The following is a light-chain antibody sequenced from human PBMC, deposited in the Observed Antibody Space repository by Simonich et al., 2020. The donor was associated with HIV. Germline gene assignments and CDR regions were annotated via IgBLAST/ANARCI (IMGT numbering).Light chain of an antibody. V-gene: IGLV2-14*01. CDR2: DVS. CDR3: CSYAGSRTWV. CDR1: SSDVGGYNY. Sequence: QSALTQPASVSGSPGQSITISCTGTSSDVGGYNYVSWYQQHPGKAPKLMIYDVSKRPSGVSNRFSGSKSGNTASLTISGLQAEDEADYYCCSYAGSRTWVFGVGTKLTVL. J-gene: IGLJ3*02.